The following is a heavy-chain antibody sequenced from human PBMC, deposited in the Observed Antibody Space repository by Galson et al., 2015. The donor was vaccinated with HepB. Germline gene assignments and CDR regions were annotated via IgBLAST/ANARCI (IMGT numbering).Heavy chain of an antibody. V-gene: IGHV4-30-2*06. CDR3: ASSTTWYPCFDP. CDR2: INHRGDT. J-gene: IGHJ5*02. CDR1: GASISSGGYS. Sequence: TLSLTCAVSGASISSGGYSWTWIRQSPGKGLEWIGDINHRGDTYGNLSLKSRVTISVDKSKNQFSLRLASVTAADTAVYYCASSTTWYPCFDPWGQGTLVTVSS. D-gene: IGHD6-13*01.